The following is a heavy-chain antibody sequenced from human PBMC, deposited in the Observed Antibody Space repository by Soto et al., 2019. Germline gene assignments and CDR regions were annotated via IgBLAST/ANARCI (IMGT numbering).Heavy chain of an antibody. D-gene: IGHD2-8*02. V-gene: IGHV4-34*01. J-gene: IGHJ4*02. Sequence: PSETLSLTSTVYGGSFSGYYWTWIRQPPGTGLEWIGEINHSGSTNYNPSLKSRVTISVDTSKNQFSLKLTSVTAADTAVYYCARDKITGLFDYWGQGTQVTVSS. CDR3: ARDKITGLFDY. CDR1: GGSFSGYY. CDR2: INHSGST.